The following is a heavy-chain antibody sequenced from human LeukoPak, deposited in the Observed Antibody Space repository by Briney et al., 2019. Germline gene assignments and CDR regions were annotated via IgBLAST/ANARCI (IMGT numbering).Heavy chain of an antibody. J-gene: IGHJ4*02. CDR2: IYYSGST. CDR3: ARQSGYLAY. V-gene: IGHV4-59*11. CDR1: GGSITSHY. Sequence: PSETLSLTCTVSGGSITSHYWSWIRQPPGKGLEWIGYIYYSGSTSYNLSLKSRVTISVDKSKNQFSLKLTSVTAADTAVYYCARQSGYLAYWGQGILVTISS. D-gene: IGHD3-3*01.